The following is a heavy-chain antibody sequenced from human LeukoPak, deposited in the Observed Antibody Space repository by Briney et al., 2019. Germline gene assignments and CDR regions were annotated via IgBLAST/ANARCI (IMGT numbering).Heavy chain of an antibody. Sequence: GGSLRLSCAASGFTFSSYGMHWVRQAPGKGLEWVAFIRYDGSNKYYADSVKGRFTISRDNSKNTLYLQMNSLRAEDTAVYYCAKRLGYCSSTSRRRGLGYYYMDVRGKGTTVTVSS. V-gene: IGHV3-30*02. CDR1: GFTFSSYG. D-gene: IGHD2-2*01. J-gene: IGHJ6*03. CDR2: IRYDGSNK. CDR3: AKRLGYCSSTSRRRGLGYYYMDV.